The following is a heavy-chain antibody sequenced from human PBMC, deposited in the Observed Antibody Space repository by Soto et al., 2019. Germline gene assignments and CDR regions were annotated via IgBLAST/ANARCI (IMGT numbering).Heavy chain of an antibody. CDR2: IYWDDDK. CDR1: GFSLSTSGVG. V-gene: IGHV2-5*02. D-gene: IGHD5-12*01. Sequence: QITLKESGPTLVKPTQTLTLTCTFSGFSLSTSGVGVGWIRQPPGKALEWLALIYWDDDKRYSPSLKSSLTITKYTSTNQVVLTMTNMDPVDTATYYCAHVYGGYDNFDYWGQGTLVTVSS. CDR3: AHVYGGYDNFDY. J-gene: IGHJ4*02.